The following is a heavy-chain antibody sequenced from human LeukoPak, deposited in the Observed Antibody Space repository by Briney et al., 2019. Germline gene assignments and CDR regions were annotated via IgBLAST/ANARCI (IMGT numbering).Heavy chain of an antibody. CDR1: RYSFSTYS. D-gene: IGHD3-22*01. J-gene: IGHJ4*02. Sequence: PGGSLRLSCAASRYSFSTYSMNWIRQAPGKGLEWVSFISTGSSYIYYADSVKGRFTISRDNAKKSLYLQMNSLRAEDTAVYFCARSFYDSSGYPNFDYWGQGTLVTVSS. CDR3: ARSFYDSSGYPNFDY. CDR2: ISTGSSYI. V-gene: IGHV3-21*01.